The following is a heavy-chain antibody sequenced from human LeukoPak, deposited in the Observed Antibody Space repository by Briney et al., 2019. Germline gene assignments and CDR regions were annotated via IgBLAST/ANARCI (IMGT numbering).Heavy chain of an antibody. J-gene: IGHJ4*02. D-gene: IGHD3-10*01. CDR1: GFTFSSYA. CDR2: ISSNGGST. V-gene: IGHV3-64D*06. CDR3: VKDRDYYGSGSHYFDY. Sequence: GGSLRLSCSASGFTFSSYAMHWVRQAPGKGLEYVSAISSNGGSTYYADSVKGRFTISRGNSKNTLYLQMSSLGAEDTAVYYCVKDRDYYGSGSHYFDYWGQGTLVTVSS.